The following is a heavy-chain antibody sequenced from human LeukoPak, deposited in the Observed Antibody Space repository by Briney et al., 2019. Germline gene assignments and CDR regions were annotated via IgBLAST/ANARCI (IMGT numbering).Heavy chain of an antibody. J-gene: IGHJ4*02. V-gene: IGHV3-23*01. CDR1: GFTFSSYA. D-gene: IGHD4-17*01. CDR2: ISGSDGST. Sequence: GGSLRLSCAASGFTFSSYAMSWVRQAPGKGLQWVSSISGSDGSTYYADSVKGRFTISRDNAKNTLYLQMNSLRAEDTAAYYCAREHYGPDYWGQGTLVTVSS. CDR3: AREHYGPDY.